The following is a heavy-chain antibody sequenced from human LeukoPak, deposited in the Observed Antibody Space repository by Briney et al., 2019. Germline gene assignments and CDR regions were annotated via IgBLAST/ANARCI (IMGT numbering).Heavy chain of an antibody. CDR3: ARASSGIAAPKK. CDR1: GGSISSGGYY. J-gene: IGHJ4*02. D-gene: IGHD6-13*01. CDR2: IYNSGST. V-gene: IGHV4-31*03. Sequence: PSETLSLTCTVSGGSISSGGYYWSWIRQHPGKGLEWIGYIYNSGSTYYNPSLKSRVTISVDTSKNQFSLKLSSVTAADTAVYYCARASSGIAAPKKWGQGTLVTVSS.